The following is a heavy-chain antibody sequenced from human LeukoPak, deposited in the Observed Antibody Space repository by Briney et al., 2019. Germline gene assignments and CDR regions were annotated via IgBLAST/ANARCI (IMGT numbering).Heavy chain of an antibody. J-gene: IGHJ4*02. CDR1: GFTFSSHD. D-gene: IGHD3-22*01. CDR3: AREANYYDSSGLTTPSFDY. Sequence: GGSLRLSCAASGFTFSSHDMYWVRQTGKRLEWVAASDSTGDTYYLDSVKGRFTISRDNSKNTLYLQINSLRAEDTAVYYCAREANYYDSSGLTTPSFDYWGQGTLVTVSS. CDR2: SDSTGDT. V-gene: IGHV3-13*01.